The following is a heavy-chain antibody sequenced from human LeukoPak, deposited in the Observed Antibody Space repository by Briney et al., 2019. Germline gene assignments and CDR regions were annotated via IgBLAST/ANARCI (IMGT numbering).Heavy chain of an antibody. J-gene: IGHJ4*02. CDR2: ISTSISYI. CDR1: GFAFNSYS. Sequence: PGGSLRLSCAASGFAFNSYSMNWVRQAPGKGLEWVSSISTSISYIYYADSVKGRFTISRDNAKNSLYLHMNSLRAEDTAVYYCARAIFSSGWYLVDYWGQGTLVTVSS. D-gene: IGHD6-19*01. V-gene: IGHV3-21*01. CDR3: ARAIFSSGWYLVDY.